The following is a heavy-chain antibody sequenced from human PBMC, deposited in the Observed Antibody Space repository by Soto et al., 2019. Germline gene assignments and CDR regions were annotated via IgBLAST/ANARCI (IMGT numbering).Heavy chain of an antibody. J-gene: IGHJ6*02. D-gene: IGHD2-2*01. CDR2: IIPIFGTA. V-gene: IGHV1-69*12. CDR1: GGTFSSYA. Sequence: QVQLVQSGAEVKKPGSSVKVSCKASGGTFSSYAISWVRQAPGQGLEWMGGIIPIFGTANYAQKFQGRVTITAAESTSTADMELSSMRSEDTAVYYCVTSCHTSYYCGMDVWGQGTKVTVSS. CDR3: VTSCHTSYYCGMDV.